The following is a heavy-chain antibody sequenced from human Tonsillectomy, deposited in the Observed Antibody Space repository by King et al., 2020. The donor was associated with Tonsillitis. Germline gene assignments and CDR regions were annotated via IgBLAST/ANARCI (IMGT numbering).Heavy chain of an antibody. D-gene: IGHD5-24*01. CDR1: GFTFSSYD. Sequence: VQLVESGGGVVQPGRSLRLSCAASGFTFSSYDMYWVRQAPGKGLEWVAVISYDGSNKYYADSVTGRFTISRDNSKNKVYLQMNSLRAEDKAVYYCARDRDGYIFDYWGQGTLVTVSS. CDR3: ARDRDGYIFDY. V-gene: IGHV3-33*05. J-gene: IGHJ4*02. CDR2: ISYDGSNK.